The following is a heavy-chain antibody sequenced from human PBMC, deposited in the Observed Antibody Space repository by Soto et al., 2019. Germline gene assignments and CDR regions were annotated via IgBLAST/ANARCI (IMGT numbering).Heavy chain of an antibody. V-gene: IGHV1-8*01. Sequence: RASVKVSCKASGYNISSYDIIWVRQAAGQGLEWMGWMDPNRGHSDSVQNFRGRVTMTTNISASTAYMELSGLRSDDTGVYYCARAAYRSLWFLSHWGQETLVTVSS. CDR2: MDPNRGHS. J-gene: IGHJ4*02. D-gene: IGHD3-9*01. CDR3: ARAAYRSLWFLSH. CDR1: GYNISSYD.